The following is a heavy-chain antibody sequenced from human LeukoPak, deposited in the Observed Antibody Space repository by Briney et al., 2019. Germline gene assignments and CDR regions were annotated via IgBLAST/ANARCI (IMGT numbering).Heavy chain of an antibody. V-gene: IGHV3-21*01. D-gene: IGHD6-13*01. CDR3: ARRIAAAGNDCYYYYGMDV. J-gene: IGHJ6*02. CDR2: ISSSSSYI. Sequence: GGSLRLSCAASGFTFSSYSMNWVRQAPGKGLEWVSSISSSSSYIYYADSVKGRFTISRDNAKNSLYLQMNSLRAEDTAVYYCARRIAAAGNDCYYYYGMDVWGQGTTVTVSS. CDR1: GFTFSSYS.